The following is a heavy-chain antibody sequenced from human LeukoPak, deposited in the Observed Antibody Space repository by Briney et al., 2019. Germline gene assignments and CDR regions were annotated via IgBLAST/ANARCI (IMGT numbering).Heavy chain of an antibody. Sequence: AGGSLRLSCAASGFTVRSYWMYWVRQAPGKGLVWVSLINGDGSSTTYADSVEGQFTISSDSAKNTLYLQMNSLRAEDTAVYYCARDRTLDYWGRGTLVTVSS. CDR2: INGDGSST. V-gene: IGHV3-74*01. CDR3: ARDRTLDY. CDR1: GFTVRSYW. J-gene: IGHJ4*02.